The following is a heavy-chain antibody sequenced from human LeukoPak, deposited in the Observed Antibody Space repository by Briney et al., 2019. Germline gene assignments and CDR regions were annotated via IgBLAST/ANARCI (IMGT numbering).Heavy chain of an antibody. V-gene: IGHV5-51*01. CDR2: IYPGDSDI. J-gene: IGHJ4*02. CDR1: GYSFTTYW. D-gene: IGHD5-12*01. Sequence: GGSLQISCQGSGYSFTTYWIAWGRQMPGKSPEWMGIIYPGDSDIRYSPSFQGQVTISVDKSISTAYLQWSSLKASDTAMYYCARRAYSGYEFDYWGQGTLVTVSS. CDR3: ARRAYSGYEFDY.